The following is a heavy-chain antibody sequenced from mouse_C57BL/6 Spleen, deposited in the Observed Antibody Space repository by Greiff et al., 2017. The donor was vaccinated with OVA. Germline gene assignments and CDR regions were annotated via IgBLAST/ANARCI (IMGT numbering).Heavy chain of an antibody. V-gene: IGHV6-3*01. CDR1: GFTFSNYW. CDR2: IRLKSDNYAT. D-gene: IGHD1-1*01. Sequence: EVQLVESGGGLVQPGGSMKLSCVASGFTFSNYWMNWVRQSPEKGLEWVAQIRLKSDNYATHYAESVKGRFTISRDDSKSSVYLQMNNLRAEDTGIYYCTASHYYGSSPFAYWGQGTLVTVSA. J-gene: IGHJ3*01. CDR3: TASHYYGSSPFAY.